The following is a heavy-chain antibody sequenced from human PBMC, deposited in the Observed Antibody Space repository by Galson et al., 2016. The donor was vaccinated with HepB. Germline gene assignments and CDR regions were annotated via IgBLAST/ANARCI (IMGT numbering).Heavy chain of an antibody. CDR2: ISYDGSNK. Sequence: SLRLSCAASGFTFSTYAMHWVRQAPGKGLEWVAVISYDGSNKYYADSVKGRFTISRDNSKNTLYLQMNSPRAEDTAVYYCARAYYYGMDVWGQGTTVTVSS. J-gene: IGHJ6*02. CDR3: ARAYYYGMDV. CDR1: GFTFSTYA. V-gene: IGHV3-30*04.